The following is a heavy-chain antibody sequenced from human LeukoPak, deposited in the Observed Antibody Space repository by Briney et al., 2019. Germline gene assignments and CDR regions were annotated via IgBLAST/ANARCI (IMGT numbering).Heavy chain of an antibody. CDR2: LFSTGSA. J-gene: IGHJ6*02. CDR3: ARDVWGSGSLYYYYGMDV. Sequence: PSETLSLTCSVSGASLTRPTNYQCSWIRQPPGKGLELIGSLFSTGSATLNPSLKSRVTMSLDTSKSQFSLKLSSVTAEDSAVYYCARDVWGSGSLYYYYGMDVWGQGTTVTVSS. V-gene: IGHV4-61*01. D-gene: IGHD3-16*01. CDR1: GASLTRPTNY.